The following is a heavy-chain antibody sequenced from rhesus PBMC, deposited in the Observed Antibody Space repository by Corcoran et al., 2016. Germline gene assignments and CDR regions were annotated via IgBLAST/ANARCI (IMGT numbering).Heavy chain of an antibody. J-gene: IGHJ1*01. CDR3: ATETSSSEYLEF. CDR2: ISPYNGNK. CDR1: GYTFTSYY. Sequence: VQLVQSGAEIKQPGASVKLPCRASGYTFTSYYLHWVRQTPGQGLAWIGLISPYNGNKSHAQKFQGRVALTSDTSTCTGYMELSSLKSEDTAVYYCATETSSSEYLEFWGQGALVTVSS. V-gene: IGHV1-180*01.